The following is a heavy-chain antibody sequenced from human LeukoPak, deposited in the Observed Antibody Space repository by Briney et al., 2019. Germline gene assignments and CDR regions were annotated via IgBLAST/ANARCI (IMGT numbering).Heavy chain of an antibody. J-gene: IGHJ4*02. CDR1: GYSFTSQW. CDR2: IYPGDSDT. D-gene: IGHD5-24*01. Sequence: GESLKISCKGSGYSFTSQWFGWVRQMPGKGLEWMGIIYPGDSDTRYSPSFQGQVTISADKSINTAYLQWSSLKASDTAVYYCARSDGYNYFFDCWGQGTLVTVSS. CDR3: ARSDGYNYFFDC. V-gene: IGHV5-51*01.